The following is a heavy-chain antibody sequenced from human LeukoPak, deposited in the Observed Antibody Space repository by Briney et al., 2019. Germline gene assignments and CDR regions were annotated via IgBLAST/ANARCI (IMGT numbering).Heavy chain of an antibody. Sequence: GGSLRLSCAASGFTFSSYSMNWVRQAPGKGLEWVSSISSSSSYIYYADSVKGRFTISRDNAKNSLYLQMNSLRAEDTAVYYCAREVVAYYDFWSGPEGFDYWGQGTLVTVSS. D-gene: IGHD3-3*01. CDR2: ISSSSSYI. CDR3: AREVVAYYDFWSGPEGFDY. J-gene: IGHJ4*02. V-gene: IGHV3-21*01. CDR1: GFTFSSYS.